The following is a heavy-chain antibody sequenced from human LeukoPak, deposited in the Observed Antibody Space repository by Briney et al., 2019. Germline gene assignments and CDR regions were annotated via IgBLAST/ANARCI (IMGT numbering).Heavy chain of an antibody. CDR1: GFTFSSYW. CDR2: IKQDGSEK. V-gene: IGHV3-7*01. CDR3: ARWNYAYDR. J-gene: IGHJ5*02. Sequence: PGGSLRLSCAASGFTFSSYWMSWVRQAPGKGLEWVANIKQDGSEKYYVDSVKGRFTISRDNAKSSVYLEMNSLRAEDTALYYCARWNYAYDRWGQGTLVTVSS. D-gene: IGHD1-7*01.